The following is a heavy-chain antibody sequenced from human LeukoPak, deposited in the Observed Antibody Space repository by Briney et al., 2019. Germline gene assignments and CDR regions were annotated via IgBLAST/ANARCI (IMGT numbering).Heavy chain of an antibody. CDR2: IIPIFGTA. Sequence: SVKVSCXASGGTFSSYAISWVRQAPGQGLEWMGGIIPIFGTANYAQKFQGRVTITTDESTSTAYMELSSLRSEDTAVYYCASGGSSYCGGDCYSTFDYWGQGTLVTVSS. CDR1: GGTFSSYA. CDR3: ASGGSSYCGGDCYSTFDY. D-gene: IGHD2-21*02. J-gene: IGHJ4*02. V-gene: IGHV1-69*05.